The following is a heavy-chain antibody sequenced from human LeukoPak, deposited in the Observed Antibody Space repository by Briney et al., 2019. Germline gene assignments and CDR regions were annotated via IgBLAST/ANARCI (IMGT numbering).Heavy chain of an antibody. J-gene: IGHJ6*03. CDR2: IKQDGSEK. V-gene: IGHV3-7*01. D-gene: IGHD1-1*01. CDR3: ARDQGESRISPPNDAMDV. CDR1: GFTFNSYD. Sequence: GGYLRLSCAASGFTFNSYDMHWVRQAPGKGLEWVANIKQDGSEKYYVDSVKGRFTISRDNAKNSLYLQMNSLRAEDTAVYYCARDQGESRISPPNDAMDVWGKGTTVTVSS.